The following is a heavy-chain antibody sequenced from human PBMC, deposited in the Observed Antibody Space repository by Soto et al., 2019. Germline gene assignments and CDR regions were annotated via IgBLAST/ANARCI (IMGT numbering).Heavy chain of an antibody. CDR3: ATGIENPSYFAY. V-gene: IGHV3-23*01. CDR1: GFTFSSYS. Sequence: QPGGSLRLSCAASGFTFSSYSMSWVRQAPGKGLEWVSIISGNSVTIGYADSAKGRFTISRDNSKNMLYLQMGSLRAEDTAVYYCATGIENPSYFAYWGQGTLVTVSS. J-gene: IGHJ4*02. CDR2: ISGNSVTI.